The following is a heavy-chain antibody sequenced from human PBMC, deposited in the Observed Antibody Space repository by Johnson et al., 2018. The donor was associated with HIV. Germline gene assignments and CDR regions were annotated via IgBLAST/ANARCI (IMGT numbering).Heavy chain of an antibody. CDR1: GFTFSSYG. CDR3: ASQLGATGAFDI. V-gene: IGHV3-33*08. D-gene: IGHD1-26*01. CDR2: IWYDGSNK. J-gene: IGHJ3*02. Sequence: QVQLVESGGNVVQPGRSLRLSCAASGFTFSSYGMHWVRQAPGKGLEWVAVIWYDGSNKYYADSVKGRFTISRDNSKNTLYLQMNSLRAEDTAVYYCASQLGATGAFDIWGQGTMVTVSS.